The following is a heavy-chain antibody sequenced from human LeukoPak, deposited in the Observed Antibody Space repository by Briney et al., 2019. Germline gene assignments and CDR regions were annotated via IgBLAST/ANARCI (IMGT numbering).Heavy chain of an antibody. V-gene: IGHV3-33*01. Sequence: PGGSLRLSCAASGFTFSSYGMRWGRQAPGKWLEWVAVIWYDGSNKYYADSVKGRFTISRDNSKNTLYLQMNSLRAEDTAVYYCARGVGATNEEWYFDYWGQGTLVTVSS. CDR2: IWYDGSNK. D-gene: IGHD1-26*01. CDR1: GFTFSSYG. J-gene: IGHJ4*02. CDR3: ARGVGATNEEWYFDY.